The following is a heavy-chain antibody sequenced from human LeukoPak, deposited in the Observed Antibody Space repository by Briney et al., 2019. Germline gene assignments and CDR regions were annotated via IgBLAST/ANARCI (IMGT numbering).Heavy chain of an antibody. V-gene: IGHV1-18*01. CDR1: NYTFTSYG. CDR3: ARAGSSSWRQLFDA. D-gene: IGHD6-13*01. J-gene: IGHJ4*02. Sequence: ASVKVSCEASNYTFTSYGIGWARQAPGQALEWVGWVSPYNGKTNYAQKFQDRVTMTTDTPTTTAYLHLRRLRSDDTALYYCARAGSSSWRQLFDAWGQGSLVIVSS. CDR2: VSPYNGKT.